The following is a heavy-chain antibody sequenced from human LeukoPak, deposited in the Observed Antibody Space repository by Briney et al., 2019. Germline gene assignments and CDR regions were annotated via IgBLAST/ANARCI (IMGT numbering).Heavy chain of an antibody. J-gene: IGHJ4*02. D-gene: IGHD3-10*01. CDR2: IYHGGST. CDR1: GASISSSHW. CDR3: ARQVRRGYHFDY. Sequence: KPSETLSLTCAVSGASISSSHWWSWVRQPPRKGLEWIGEIYHGGSTNCNPSLKGRVTISVDRSNNQFSLRLTSVTAADTAVYYCARQVRRGYHFDYWGQGTLVTVSS. V-gene: IGHV4-4*02.